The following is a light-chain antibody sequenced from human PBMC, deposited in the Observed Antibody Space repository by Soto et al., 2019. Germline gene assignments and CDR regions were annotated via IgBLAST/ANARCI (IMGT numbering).Light chain of an antibody. V-gene: IGKV3-11*01. Sequence: EIVLTQSPATLSLSPGERATLSCRASQSVSSYLAWYQQKPGQAPRLLIYDASNRATGIPARFSGGGSGTDFTLTFSSLEPEDFAVYYCQQRSNWPPITFGQGTRLEFK. CDR3: QQRSNWPPIT. J-gene: IGKJ5*01. CDR2: DAS. CDR1: QSVSSY.